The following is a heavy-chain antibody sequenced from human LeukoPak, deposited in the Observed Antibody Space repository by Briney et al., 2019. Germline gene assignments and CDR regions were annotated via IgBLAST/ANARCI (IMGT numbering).Heavy chain of an antibody. CDR1: GGSFSGYY. CDR3: ARTGVGNWFDP. V-gene: IGHV4-34*01. CDR2: INHSGST. D-gene: IGHD3-16*01. J-gene: IGHJ5*02. Sequence: SETLSLTCAVYGGSFSGYYWSWIRQPPGKGLEWIGEINHSGSTNYNPSLKSRVTISVDTSKNQFSLKLSSVTAVDTAVYHCARTGVGNWFDPWGQGTLVTVSS.